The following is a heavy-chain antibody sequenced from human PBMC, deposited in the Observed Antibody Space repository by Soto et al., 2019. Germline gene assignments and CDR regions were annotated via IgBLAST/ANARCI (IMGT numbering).Heavy chain of an antibody. CDR2: ISYDGSNT. CDR1: GLTVSSYG. CDR3: ENGFDY. V-gene: IGHV3-30-3*01. Sequence: GSRGLLGAAAGLTVSSYGMHWVRQAPGKGLEWVAVISYDGSNTYYADSVKGRFTISRENSKNTLYLQMNSLRAEDTAVYYCENGFDYWGQGTLVTVYS. J-gene: IGHJ4*02.